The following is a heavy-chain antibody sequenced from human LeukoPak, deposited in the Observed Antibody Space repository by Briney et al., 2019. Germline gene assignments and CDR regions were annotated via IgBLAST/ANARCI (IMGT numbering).Heavy chain of an antibody. V-gene: IGHV3-21*01. CDR2: IDPSSTYI. J-gene: IGHJ4*02. CDR3: ARRIDY. Sequence: GGSLRLSCAASGFTFRSYSMDWVRQAPGKGLEWVSAIDPSSTYIYYADSVKGRFTISRDNAENSLYLQMNSLRVEDTAVYYCARRIDYWGQGTLVTVSS. CDR1: GFTFRSYS.